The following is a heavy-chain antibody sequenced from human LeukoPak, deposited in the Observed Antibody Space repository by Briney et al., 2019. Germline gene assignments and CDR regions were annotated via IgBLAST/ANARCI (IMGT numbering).Heavy chain of an antibody. CDR1: GYTFIGYY. CDR3: ARDNLWRTVDY. J-gene: IGHJ4*02. V-gene: IGHV1-2*02. Sequence: GASVKVSCTASGYTFIGYYTHWVRQAPGQGLEWMGWINPNSGGTNYAQKFQGRVTMTRDTSISTAYMELSRLRSDDTAVYYCARDNLWRTVDYWGQGTLVTVSS. CDR2: INPNSGGT. D-gene: IGHD2-21*01.